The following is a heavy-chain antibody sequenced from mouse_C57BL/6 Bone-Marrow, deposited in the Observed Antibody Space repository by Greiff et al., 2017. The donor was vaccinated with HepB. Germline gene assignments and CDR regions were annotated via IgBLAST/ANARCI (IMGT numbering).Heavy chain of an antibody. CDR1: GYTFTSYG. J-gene: IGHJ2*01. D-gene: IGHD2-3*01. Sequence: QVQLKESGAELARPGASVKLSCKASGYTFTSYGISWVKQRTGQGLEWIGEIYPRSGNTYYNEKFKGKATLTADKSSSTAYMELRSLTSEDSAVYFCARERMDDFDYWGQGTTLTVSS. CDR3: ARERMDDFDY. CDR2: IYPRSGNT. V-gene: IGHV1-81*01.